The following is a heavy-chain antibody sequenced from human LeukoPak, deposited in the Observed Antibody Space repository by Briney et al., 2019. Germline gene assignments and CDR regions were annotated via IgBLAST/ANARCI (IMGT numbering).Heavy chain of an antibody. Sequence: ASVKVSCKASEYTLIDHYLHWVRQAPGQGFEWMGWINPNSGGTNYAQKFQGRVTMTRDTSISTAYMELSRLRSDDTAVYYCARFLSKQQLSDYWGQGTLVTVSS. V-gene: IGHV1-2*02. CDR2: INPNSGGT. CDR3: ARFLSKQQLSDY. CDR1: EYTLIDHY. J-gene: IGHJ4*02. D-gene: IGHD6-13*01.